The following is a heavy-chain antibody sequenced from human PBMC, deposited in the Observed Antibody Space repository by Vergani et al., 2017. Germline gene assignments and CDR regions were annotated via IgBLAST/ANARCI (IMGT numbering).Heavy chain of an antibody. Sequence: QVQLVESGGGLVKPGGSLRLSCAASGFTFSDYYMSWIRQAPGKGLEWVSYISSSGSTIYYADAVKGRFTISRDNAKNSLYLQMNSLRAEDTAVYYCASARFLEWLSPLSGDDYWGQGTLVTVSS. CDR1: GFTFSDYY. D-gene: IGHD3-3*01. CDR2: ISSSGSTI. J-gene: IGHJ4*02. CDR3: ASARFLEWLSPLSGDDY. V-gene: IGHV3-11*01.